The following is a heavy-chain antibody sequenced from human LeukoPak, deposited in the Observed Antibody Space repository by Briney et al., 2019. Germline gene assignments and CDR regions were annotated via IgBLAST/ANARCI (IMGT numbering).Heavy chain of an antibody. J-gene: IGHJ5*02. CDR2: ISPNSGGT. Sequence: ASVKVSCKASGYTFTGYYMHWVRQAPGQGLEWMGWISPNSGGTNYAQKFQGRVTMTRDTSISTAYMELSRLRSDDTAVYYCARVRTVAVAGTFWFDPWGQGTLVTVSS. V-gene: IGHV1-2*02. CDR1: GYTFTGYY. CDR3: ARVRTVAVAGTFWFDP. D-gene: IGHD6-19*01.